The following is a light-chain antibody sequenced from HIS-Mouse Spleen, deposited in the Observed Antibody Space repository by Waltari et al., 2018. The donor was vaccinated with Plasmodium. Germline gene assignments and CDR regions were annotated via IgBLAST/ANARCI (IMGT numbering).Light chain of an antibody. CDR1: LSSTGRNH. V-gene: IGLV1-44*01. CDR3: AAWDDSLNGVV. Sequence: QSVLTQPPSASGTPGQRGTISCSGSLSSTGRNHVHWYQQLPGTATKLLIYSNNKRPSGVPDRFSGSKSGTSASLAISGLQSEDEADYYCAAWDDSLNGVVFAGGTKLTVL. J-gene: IGLJ2*01. CDR2: SNN.